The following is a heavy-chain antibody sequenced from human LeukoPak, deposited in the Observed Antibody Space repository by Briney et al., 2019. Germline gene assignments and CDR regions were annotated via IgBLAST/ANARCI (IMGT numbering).Heavy chain of an antibody. V-gene: IGHV1-18*01. CDR3: AREVEATVTGFYYYYYMDV. J-gene: IGHJ6*03. D-gene: IGHD4-17*01. CDR1: GYTFTSYG. CDR2: ISAYNGNT. Sequence: ASVKVSCKASGYTFTSYGISWVRQAPGQGLEWMGWISAYNGNTSYAQKLQGRVTMTTDTSTSTAYMELRSLRSDDTAVYYCAREVEATVTGFYYYYYMDVWGKGTTVTVSS.